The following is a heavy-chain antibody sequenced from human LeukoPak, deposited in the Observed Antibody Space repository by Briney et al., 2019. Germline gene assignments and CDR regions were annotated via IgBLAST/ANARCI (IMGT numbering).Heavy chain of an antibody. CDR2: LSISGSYI. CDR1: GFIFSDYS. D-gene: IGHD3-10*02. CDR3: AELGITMIGGV. V-gene: IGHV3-21*01. J-gene: IGHJ6*04. Sequence: KPGGSLRLSCAASGFIFSDYSMNWVRQAPGKGLECVASLSISGSYIYYADSVKGRFTISRDNAKNSLYLQMNSLRAEDTAVYYCAELGITMIGGVWGKGTTVTISS.